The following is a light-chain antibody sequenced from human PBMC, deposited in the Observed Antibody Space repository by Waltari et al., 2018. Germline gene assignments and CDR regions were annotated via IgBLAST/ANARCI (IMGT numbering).Light chain of an antibody. CDR2: GAS. CDR3: QHYGTSPS. CDR1: QSLTNFY. Sequence: DIVLTQSPGTLSLSPGERATLSCRASQSLTNFYLAWYQQKPGQAPRLLIYGASTRPTGIPDRFSGSGSGTDFTLTINRLEPEDFAVYHCQHYGTSPSFGQGTKLEIK. V-gene: IGKV3-20*01. J-gene: IGKJ2*01.